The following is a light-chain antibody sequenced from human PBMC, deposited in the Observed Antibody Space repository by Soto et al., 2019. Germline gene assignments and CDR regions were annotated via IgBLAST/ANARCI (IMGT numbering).Light chain of an antibody. V-gene: IGLV2-8*01. Sequence: QSVLTQPPSASGSPGQSVTISCTGTSSDVGGYNLVSWYQQHPGTAPKLMIYEVDKRPSGVPDRFSGSKSGNTASLTVSGLQAEDEADYYCSSYAGSNNLVFGGGTKLTVL. CDR3: SSYAGSNNLV. CDR1: SSDVGGYNL. CDR2: EVD. J-gene: IGLJ3*02.